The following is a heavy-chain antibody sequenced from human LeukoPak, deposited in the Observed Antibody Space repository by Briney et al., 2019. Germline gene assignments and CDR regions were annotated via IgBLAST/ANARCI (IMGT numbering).Heavy chain of an antibody. D-gene: IGHD2-15*01. CDR3: TRAGRYCSGGSCYSFY. V-gene: IGHV3-49*03. Sequence: PGRSLRLSCTASGFTFCDYAMSWFRQAPGEGLEWVGFIRSKAHGGTTEYAASVKGRFTISRDDSKSIAYLQMDSLKTEDTAVHYCTRAGRYCSGGSCYSFYWGRGTLVTVSS. J-gene: IGHJ4*02. CDR1: GFTFCDYA. CDR2: IRSKAHGGTT.